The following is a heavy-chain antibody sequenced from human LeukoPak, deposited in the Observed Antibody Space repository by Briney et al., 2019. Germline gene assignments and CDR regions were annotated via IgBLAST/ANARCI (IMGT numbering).Heavy chain of an antibody. J-gene: IGHJ4*02. CDR1: GFTFSYFS. D-gene: IGHD1-1*01. CDR3: ARDHNWAFDY. V-gene: IGHV3-21*01. Sequence: GGSLRLSCAASGFTFSYFSMNWVRQAPGKGLEWVSSIGTNNNYIYYADSVKGRFTISRDNAKNSLYLQMNSLSDEDTAVYFCARDHNWAFDYWGQGTLVTVSS. CDR2: IGTNNNYI.